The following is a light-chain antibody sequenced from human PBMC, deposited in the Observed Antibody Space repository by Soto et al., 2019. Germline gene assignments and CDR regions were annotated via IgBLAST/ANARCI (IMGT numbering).Light chain of an antibody. J-gene: IGLJ3*02. Sequence: QSALTRPASVSGSPGQSITISCSGTSSDFGGYNVVSWYQQHPGKAPKLIIYEGTKRPSGVSNRFSGSKSGNAASLTISGLQTEDEADYYCCSYADTSTFWVVFGGGTKLTVL. V-gene: IGLV2-23*03. CDR2: EGT. CDR1: SSDFGGYNV. CDR3: CSYADTSTFWVV.